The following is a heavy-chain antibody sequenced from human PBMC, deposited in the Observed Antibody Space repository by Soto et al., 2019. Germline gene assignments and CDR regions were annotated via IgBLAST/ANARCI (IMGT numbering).Heavy chain of an antibody. Sequence: PGGSLRLSCAASGFTFDDYAMHWVRQAPGKGLEWVSGISWNSGSIGYADPVQGRFTISRDNAKNSLYLQMNSLRAEDTALYYCAKFGIDNYDFWSGPHDAFDIWGQGTMVTVSS. CDR2: ISWNSGSI. V-gene: IGHV3-9*01. D-gene: IGHD3-3*01. CDR1: GFTFDDYA. J-gene: IGHJ3*02. CDR3: AKFGIDNYDFWSGPHDAFDI.